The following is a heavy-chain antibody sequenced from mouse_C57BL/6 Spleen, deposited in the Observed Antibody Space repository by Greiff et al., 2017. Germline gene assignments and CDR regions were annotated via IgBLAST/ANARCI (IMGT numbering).Heavy chain of an antibody. CDR1: GYTFTDYY. J-gene: IGHJ3*01. D-gene: IGHD2-2*01. Sequence: QVQLQQSGAELVRPGASVKLSCKASGYTFTDYYINWVKQRPGQGLEWIARIYPGSGNTYYNEKFKGKATLTAEKSSSTAYMQLSSLTSEDSAVYFCARDGYERFAYWGQGTLVTVSA. CDR2: IYPGSGNT. CDR3: ARDGYERFAY. V-gene: IGHV1-76*01.